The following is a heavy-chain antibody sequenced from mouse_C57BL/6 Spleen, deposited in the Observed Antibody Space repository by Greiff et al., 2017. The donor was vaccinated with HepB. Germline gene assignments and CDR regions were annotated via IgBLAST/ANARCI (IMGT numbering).Heavy chain of an antibody. CDR2: INPSSGYT. CDR3: ASDYDFDY. CDR1: GYPFTSYT. V-gene: IGHV1-4*01. Sequence: QVQLQQSGAELARPGASVKMSCKASGYPFTSYTMHWVKQRPGQGLEWIGYINPSSGYTKYNQKFKDKATLTADKSSSTAYMQLSSLTSVDSAVYYCASDYDFDYWGQGTTLTVSS. J-gene: IGHJ2*01. D-gene: IGHD2-4*01.